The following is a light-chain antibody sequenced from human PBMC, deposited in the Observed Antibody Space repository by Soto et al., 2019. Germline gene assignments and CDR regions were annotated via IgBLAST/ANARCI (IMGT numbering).Light chain of an antibody. CDR1: QSVGSNF. Sequence: EIVMTQSPATLSVSPGERATLSFRASQSVGSNFLAWYHQKPGQAPRLLIYGASIRATDIPARFSGSGSGTDFTLTISSLEPEDFAVYYCQQRSNWPWTFGQGTKVDI. J-gene: IGKJ1*01. CDR2: GAS. CDR3: QQRSNWPWT. V-gene: IGKV3D-20*02.